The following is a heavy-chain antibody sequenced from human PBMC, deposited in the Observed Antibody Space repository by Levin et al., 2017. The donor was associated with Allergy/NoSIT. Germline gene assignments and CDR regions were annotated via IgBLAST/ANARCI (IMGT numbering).Heavy chain of an antibody. CDR1: GYTFTSYD. D-gene: IGHD3-16*01. V-gene: IGHV1-8*01. Sequence: ASVKVSCKASGYTFTSYDINWVRQATGQGPEWMGWMNPDSGDTGYTQNFQGRVTMTRSPSISTAYMELSSLRSEDTAIYYCARGPMGGGAAFDYWGQGTLVTVSS. J-gene: IGHJ4*02. CDR2: MNPDSGDT. CDR3: ARGPMGGGAAFDY.